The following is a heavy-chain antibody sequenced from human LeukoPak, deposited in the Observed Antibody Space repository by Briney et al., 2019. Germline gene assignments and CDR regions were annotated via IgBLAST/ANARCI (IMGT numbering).Heavy chain of an antibody. CDR3: ARGGGRITMVVVVIPGYYFDY. CDR1: GYTFTSFA. CDR2: ISADNGNT. Sequence: ASVKVSCKASGYTFTSFAISWVRQAPGEGLEWMGWISADNGNTNYAQKLQGRVTMTTDTSTSTAYMELRSLRSDDTAVYYCARGGGRITMVVVVIPGYYFDYWGQGTLVTVSS. D-gene: IGHD3-22*01. J-gene: IGHJ4*02. V-gene: IGHV1-18*01.